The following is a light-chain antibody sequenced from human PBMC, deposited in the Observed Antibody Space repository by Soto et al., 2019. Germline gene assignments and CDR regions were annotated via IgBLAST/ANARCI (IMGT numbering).Light chain of an antibody. CDR1: SSDVGSYNL. J-gene: IGLJ1*01. CDR2: EGS. CDR3: CSYAGSRPYV. Sequence: QSALTQPASVSGSPGQSITISCTGTSSDVGSYNLVSWYQQHPGKAPKLMIYEGSKRPSGVSNRFSGSKSGNTASLTISGLQAEDEADYSCCSYAGSRPYVFGTGAKLTVL. V-gene: IGLV2-23*01.